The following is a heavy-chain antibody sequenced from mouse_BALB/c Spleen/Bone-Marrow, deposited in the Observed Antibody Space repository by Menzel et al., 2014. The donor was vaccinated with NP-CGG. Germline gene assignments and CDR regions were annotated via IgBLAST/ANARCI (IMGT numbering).Heavy chain of an antibody. CDR1: GYTFTSYW. CDR2: INPSNGRT. J-gene: IGHJ3*01. V-gene: IGHV1S81*02. D-gene: IGHD4-1*01. CDR3: AGSELTGTTY. Sequence: QVQLQQPGAELVKPGASVKLSCKASGYTFTSYWMHWVKQRPGQGPEWIGEINPSNGRTNYNEKFKSKATLTVDKSSSTAYMQLSSLTSEDSAVHFCAGSELTGTTYWGQGTLVTVSP.